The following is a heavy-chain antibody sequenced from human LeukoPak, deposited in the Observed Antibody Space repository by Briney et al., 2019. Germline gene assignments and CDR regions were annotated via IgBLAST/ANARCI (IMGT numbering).Heavy chain of an antibody. J-gene: IGHJ6*02. CDR1: GFTFSSYT. CDR3: AKNFGSGRGVPYGMDV. Sequence: PGGSLRLSCAASGFTFSSYTMNWVRQAPGKGLEWISAISGVSGSTTIYAASVKGRFTVSRDNSKSRLYLQMNNLRAEDTAVYYCAKNFGSGRGVPYGMDVWGQGTTVTV. D-gene: IGHD3-10*01. CDR2: ISGVSGSTT. V-gene: IGHV3-23*01.